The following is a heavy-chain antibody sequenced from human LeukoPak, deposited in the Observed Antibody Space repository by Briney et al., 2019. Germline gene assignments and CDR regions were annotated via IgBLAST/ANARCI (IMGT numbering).Heavy chain of an antibody. CDR3: ARGNSNDAFDI. Sequence: QPGGSLRLSCAASGVTFSNFGMHWVRQAPGKALQWVAFIRYDGSIKYYADSVKGRFTISRDNAKNSLYLQMNSLRAEDTAVYYCARGNSNDAFDIWGQGTMVTVSS. D-gene: IGHD4-23*01. V-gene: IGHV3-30*02. J-gene: IGHJ3*02. CDR1: GVTFSNFG. CDR2: IRYDGSIK.